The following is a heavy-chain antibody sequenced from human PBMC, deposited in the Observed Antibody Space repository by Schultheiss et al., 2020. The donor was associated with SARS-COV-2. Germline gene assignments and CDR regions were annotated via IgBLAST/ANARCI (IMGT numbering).Heavy chain of an antibody. J-gene: IGHJ4*02. CDR3: ARDDSSTVTNGFGY. CDR1: GYTFTSYY. V-gene: IGHV1-46*01. Sequence: ASVKVSCKASGYTFTSYYMHWVRQAPGQGLEWMGGIIPIFGTANYAQKFRGRVTMTTDTSTSTAYMELSSLRSEDTAVYYCARDDSSTVTNGFGYWGQGTLVTVSS. CDR2: IIPIFGTA. D-gene: IGHD4-17*01.